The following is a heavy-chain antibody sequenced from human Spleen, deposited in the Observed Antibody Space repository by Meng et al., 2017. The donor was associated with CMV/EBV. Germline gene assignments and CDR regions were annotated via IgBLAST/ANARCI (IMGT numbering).Heavy chain of an antibody. CDR2: ISGSSSYI. CDR1: GFTFSSYD. Sequence: GGSLRLSCVVSGFTFSSYDMNWVRQAPGKGLEWVSVISGSSSYIYYADSVNDRFTVSRDNAKNSLYLQMNSLRAEDTAVYYCARDFRSGYADYWGQGALVTVSS. J-gene: IGHJ4*02. D-gene: IGHD3-3*01. V-gene: IGHV3-21*01. CDR3: ARDFRSGYADY.